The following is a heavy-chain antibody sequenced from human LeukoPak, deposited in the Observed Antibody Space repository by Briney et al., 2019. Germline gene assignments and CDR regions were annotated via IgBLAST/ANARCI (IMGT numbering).Heavy chain of an antibody. Sequence: PSETLSLTCAVYGGSFSGYYWSWIRQHPGKGLEWIGYIYYSGSTYYNPSLKGRVTISVDTSKNQFSLKLSSVTAADTAVYYCAAYYDYVWGSYRHNYYFDYWGQGTLVTVSS. J-gene: IGHJ4*02. CDR1: GGSFSGYY. CDR3: AAYYDYVWGSYRHNYYFDY. V-gene: IGHV4-31*11. CDR2: IYYSGST. D-gene: IGHD3-16*02.